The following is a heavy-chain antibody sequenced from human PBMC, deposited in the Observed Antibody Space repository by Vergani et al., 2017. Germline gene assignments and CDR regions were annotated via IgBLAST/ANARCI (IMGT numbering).Heavy chain of an antibody. J-gene: IGHJ6*02. Sequence: QVQLVQSGAEVKKPGASVKVSCKASGYTFTSYGISWVRQAPGQGLEWMGWISAYNGNTNYAQKLQGRVTMTTDTSTSTAYMQLRSLRSDDTAVYYCARDGGANSGYDYDYYYGMDVWGQGTTVTVSS. D-gene: IGHD5-12*01. V-gene: IGHV1-18*01. CDR1: GYTFTSYG. CDR3: ARDGGANSGYDYDYYYGMDV. CDR2: ISAYNGNT.